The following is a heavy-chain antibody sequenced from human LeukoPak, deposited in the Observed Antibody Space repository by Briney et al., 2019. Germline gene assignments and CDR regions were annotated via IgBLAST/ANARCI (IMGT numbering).Heavy chain of an antibody. Sequence: GGSLRLSCAASGFTFSDYYMSWIRQAPGKGLEWVSYISSSGSTIYYADSVKGRFTISRDNAKNSLYLQMNSLRAEDTAVYYCARATSRVENYYYYGMDVWGQGTTVTVSS. CDR1: GFTFSDYY. J-gene: IGHJ6*02. CDR2: ISSSGSTI. CDR3: ARATSRVENYYYYGMDV. D-gene: IGHD3-3*01. V-gene: IGHV3-11*01.